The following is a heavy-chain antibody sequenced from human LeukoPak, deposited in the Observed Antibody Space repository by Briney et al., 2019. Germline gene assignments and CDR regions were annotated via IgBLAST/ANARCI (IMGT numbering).Heavy chain of an antibody. CDR1: GFTFSSYA. Sequence: PGGSLRLSCAASGFTFSSYAMSWVRQAPGKGLEWVSAISGSGGSTYYAASVKGRFTISRDNSKNTLYLQMNSLRAEDTAVYYCAKGTYYYGSGSFYIDYWGQGTLVTVSS. CDR3: AKGTYYYGSGSFYIDY. CDR2: ISGSGGST. J-gene: IGHJ4*02. V-gene: IGHV3-23*01. D-gene: IGHD3-10*01.